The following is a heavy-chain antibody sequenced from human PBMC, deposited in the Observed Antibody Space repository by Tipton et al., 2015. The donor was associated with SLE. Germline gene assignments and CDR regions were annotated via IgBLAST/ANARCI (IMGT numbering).Heavy chain of an antibody. CDR1: GGSFNNYY. CDR2: INRSGTT. D-gene: IGHD3-10*01. J-gene: IGHJ6*03. CDR3: ARVRWMRVPPSHFLYSMDV. V-gene: IGHV4-34*01. Sequence: QVQLVQSGAEVKPSETLSLTCAVYGGSFNNYYWGWIRQPPGKGLEWIGEINRSGTTYYSPSLKTRVSMSIDTSNNRFSLEVTSVTAADTAVYYCARVRWMRVPPSHFLYSMDVWGKGTSVIVSS.